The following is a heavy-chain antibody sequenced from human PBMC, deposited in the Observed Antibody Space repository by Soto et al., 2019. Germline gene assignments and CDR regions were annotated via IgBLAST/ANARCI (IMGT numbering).Heavy chain of an antibody. CDR1: GGSISSGPYS. V-gene: IGHV4-39*01. CDR2: FHYSGST. J-gene: IGHJ6*02. D-gene: IGHD2-2*01. CDR3: ARLGGYCSGTSCYGYYGMDV. Sequence: QLQLLESGPGLVKPSETLSLTCTVSGGSISSGPYSWGWIRQPPGKGLEWIGTFHYSGSTYYSPSLXXRVTISVDTSNXXXSXXVSSVTAADTAVYYCARLGGYCSGTSCYGYYGMDVWGQGTTVTVSS.